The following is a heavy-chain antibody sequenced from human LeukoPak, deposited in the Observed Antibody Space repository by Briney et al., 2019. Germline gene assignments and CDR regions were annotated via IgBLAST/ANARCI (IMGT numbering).Heavy chain of an antibody. CDR2: IIPIFGTA. Sequence: ASVKVSCKASGGTFSSYAISWVRQAPGQGLEWMGGIIPIFGTANYAQKFQGRVTITAEESTSTAYMELSSLRSEDTAVYYCATGPILDTFDYWGQGTLVTVSS. D-gene: IGHD5-18*01. CDR1: GGTFSSYA. CDR3: ATGPILDTFDY. V-gene: IGHV1-69*13. J-gene: IGHJ4*02.